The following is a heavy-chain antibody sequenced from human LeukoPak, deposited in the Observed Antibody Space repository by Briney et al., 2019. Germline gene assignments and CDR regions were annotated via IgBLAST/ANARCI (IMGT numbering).Heavy chain of an antibody. D-gene: IGHD3-22*01. V-gene: IGHV1-2*02. J-gene: IGHJ5*02. Sequence: ASVKVSCKTSGYTFTGYHMHWVRQAPGQGLEWMGWINPNSGGTNYAQKFQGRVTMTRDTSISTAYMELSRLRSDDTAVYYCAREKGSSGSNWFDPWGQGTLVTVSS. CDR2: INPNSGGT. CDR3: AREKGSSGSNWFDP. CDR1: GYTFTGYH.